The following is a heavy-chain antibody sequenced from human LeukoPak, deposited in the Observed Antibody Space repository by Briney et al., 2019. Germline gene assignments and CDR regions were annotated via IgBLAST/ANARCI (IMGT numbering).Heavy chain of an antibody. D-gene: IGHD5-12*01. CDR1: GFTFSSYS. J-gene: IGHJ4*02. CDR3: AREGSGYDYNFDY. V-gene: IGHV3-21*01. CDR2: ISSSSSYI. Sequence: GGSLRLSCAASGFTFSSYSMNWVRQAPGKGLEWVSFISSSSSYIYYADSVKGRFTISRDNAKNSLYLQMNSLRAEDTAVYYCAREGSGYDYNFDYWGQGTLVTVSS.